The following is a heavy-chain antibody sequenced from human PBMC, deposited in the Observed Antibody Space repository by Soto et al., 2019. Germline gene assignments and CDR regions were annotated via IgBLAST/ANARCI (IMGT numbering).Heavy chain of an antibody. V-gene: IGHV3-7*01. J-gene: IGHJ6*03. CDR2: IKQDGSEK. D-gene: IGHD2-2*01. CDR3: AGGCGRASCPYYMEV. Sequence: EVQLVESGGGLVQPGGPLRLSCAASGFIFSSYWMSWVRQAPGKGLEWVATIKQDGSEKHYVDSVKGRFIISRDNDKNSLFLQMSSLRAEETAVYYCAGGCGRASCPYYMEVWGKGTTVTVSS. CDR1: GFIFSSYW.